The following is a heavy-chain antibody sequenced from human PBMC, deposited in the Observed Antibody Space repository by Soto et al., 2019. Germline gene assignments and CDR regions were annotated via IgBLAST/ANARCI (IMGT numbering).Heavy chain of an antibody. CDR3: ARQSITFGRVIAN. D-gene: IGHD3-16*02. CDR2: IYYSGST. J-gene: IGHJ4*02. CDR1: GHSISSSSYY. Sequence: SETLSLTCTVHGHSISSSSYYWVWIRQPPGKGLEWIGSIYYSGSTYYNPSLKSRVTISVDTSKNQFSLKLSSVTAADTAVYYCARQSITFGRVIANWGQGTLVTIS. V-gene: IGHV4-39*01.